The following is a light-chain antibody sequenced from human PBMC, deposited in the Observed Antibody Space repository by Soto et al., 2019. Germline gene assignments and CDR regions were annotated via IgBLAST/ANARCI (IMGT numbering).Light chain of an antibody. Sequence: QSVLTQPPSVSAAPGQKVTISCSGSKSNIGKNYVSWYQQLPGTAPKLLIYENNKRPSGIPDRFSGSKSGTSATLGITGLQTGDEADYYCGTWDSSLSAMVFGGGTKLTVL. CDR3: GTWDSSLSAMV. CDR1: KSNIGKNY. CDR2: ENN. J-gene: IGLJ2*01. V-gene: IGLV1-51*02.